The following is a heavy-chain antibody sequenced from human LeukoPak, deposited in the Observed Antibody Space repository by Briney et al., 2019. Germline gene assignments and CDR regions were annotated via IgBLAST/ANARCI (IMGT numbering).Heavy chain of an antibody. D-gene: IGHD4-11*01. V-gene: IGHV1-2*02. CDR1: GYTFTGHF. CDR2: IDPNNGDT. Sequence: GASVTVSCRASGYTFTGHFLHWVRQAPGQGLEWMAWIDPNNGDTHYAQNFQGRITVTRDTSISTVYMELSRLTSDDTAVYYCAREYSASEHWGQGTLVTVSS. CDR3: AREYSASEH. J-gene: IGHJ4*02.